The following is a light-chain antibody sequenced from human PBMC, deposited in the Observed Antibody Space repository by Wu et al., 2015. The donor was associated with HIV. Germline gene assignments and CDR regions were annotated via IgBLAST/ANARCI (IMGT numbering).Light chain of an antibody. CDR2: GPS. Sequence: QLTQSPSSLSASVGDRITITCRASQDIKNYLAWYQQKPGKAPKLLMFGPSTLQSGVPSRFSGSRSGTDFTLTISSLQPEDIGTYYCHQFYVHPRSFGQGTKVEI. J-gene: IGKJ2*03. V-gene: IGKV1-9*01. CDR1: QDIKNY. CDR3: HQFYVHPRS.